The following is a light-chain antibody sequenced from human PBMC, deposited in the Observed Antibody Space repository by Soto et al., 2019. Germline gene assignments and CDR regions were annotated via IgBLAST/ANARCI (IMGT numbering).Light chain of an antibody. CDR1: QSVSSSY. CDR2: GAS. J-gene: IGKJ1*01. CDR3: QQYSSSPGGT. Sequence: EIVLTQSPGTLSLSPGERATLSCRASQSVSSSYLAWYQQKPGQAPRLLIYGASSRATGIPDRFSGSGSGKDFTLTISRMEREDFAVYYCQQYSSSPGGTFGQGTKVEIK. V-gene: IGKV3-20*01.